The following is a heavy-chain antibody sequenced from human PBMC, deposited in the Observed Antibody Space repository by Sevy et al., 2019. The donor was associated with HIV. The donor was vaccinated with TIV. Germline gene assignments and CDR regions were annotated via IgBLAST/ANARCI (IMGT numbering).Heavy chain of an antibody. CDR3: ARACYSISTRWVFCGMDV. D-gene: IGHD4-4*01. V-gene: IGHV3-13*01. CDR1: GFTFSSYD. J-gene: IGHJ6*02. Sequence: GGSLRLSCAASGFTFSSYDMHWVRQATGKGLEWVSAIGTAGDTYYPGSVKGRFTISRENAKNSLYLQMTSLRAGDTAVYYCARACYSISTRWVFCGMDVWGQGTTVTVSS. CDR2: IGTAGDT.